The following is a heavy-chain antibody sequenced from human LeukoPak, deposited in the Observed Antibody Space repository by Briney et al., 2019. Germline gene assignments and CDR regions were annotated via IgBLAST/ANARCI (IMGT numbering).Heavy chain of an antibody. Sequence: GGSLRLSCAASGFTFGTYSMNWVRQAPGKGLEWVSSISSSRSYIYYADSVKGRFTISRDNAKNSLYLQMNSLRAEDTAVYYCARGVVGDSSGYIPLNHWGQGTLVSVSS. CDR1: GFTFGTYS. CDR2: ISSSRSYI. D-gene: IGHD3-22*01. J-gene: IGHJ4*02. V-gene: IGHV3-21*01. CDR3: ARGVVGDSSGYIPLNH.